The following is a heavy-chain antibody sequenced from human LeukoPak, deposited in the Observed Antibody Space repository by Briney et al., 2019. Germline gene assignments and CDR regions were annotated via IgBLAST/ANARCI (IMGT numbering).Heavy chain of an antibody. D-gene: IGHD6-6*01. CDR2: IYTSGTT. V-gene: IGHV4-61*02. CDR1: GDSISSNTYY. J-gene: IGHJ6*03. CDR3: ARWSGSVTARNYYYYMDV. Sequence: SETLSLTCTVSGDSISSNTYYWGWIRQPAGSGLEWIVRIYTSGTTDYHPSLRTRVTISVDASRNQFSLNLSSVTAADTAVYYCARWSGSVTARNYYYYMDVWGEGTTVTVSS.